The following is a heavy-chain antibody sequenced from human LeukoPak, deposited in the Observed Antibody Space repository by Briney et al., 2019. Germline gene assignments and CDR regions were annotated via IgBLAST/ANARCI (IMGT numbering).Heavy chain of an antibody. V-gene: IGHV4-34*01. D-gene: IGHD3-3*01. CDR2: INHSGST. CDR1: GGSFSGDY. J-gene: IGHJ4*02. Sequence: SETLSLTCAVDGGSFSGDYWSWIRQPPGKGLEWIGEINHSGSTNYNPSLKSRVPISVDTSKNQFSLKLSSVTAADTAVYYCASLSTIFGVVRDYWGQGTLVTVSS. CDR3: ASLSTIFGVVRDY.